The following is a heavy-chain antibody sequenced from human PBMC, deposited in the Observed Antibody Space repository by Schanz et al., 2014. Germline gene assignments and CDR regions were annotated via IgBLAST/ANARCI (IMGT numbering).Heavy chain of an antibody. CDR2: ISSSSIYT. CDR3: ARENLNWEAFDI. Sequence: VQLVESGGGVVQPGGSLRLSCVASGFPFSTYSIHWVRQAPGKGLEWVSYISSSSIYTNYADSVKGRFTISRDNAKNSLYLQMTSLRAEDTAVYYCARENLNWEAFDIWGQGTVVTVSS. CDR1: GFPFSTYS. D-gene: IGHD7-27*01. V-gene: IGHV3-21*01. J-gene: IGHJ3*02.